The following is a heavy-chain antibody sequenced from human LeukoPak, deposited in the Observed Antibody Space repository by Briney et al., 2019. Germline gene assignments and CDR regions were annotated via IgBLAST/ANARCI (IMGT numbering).Heavy chain of an antibody. CDR2: MNPNSGNT. CDR1: GYTFTSYD. D-gene: IGHD3-10*01. CDR3: ARVQALLWFGELLRYYMDV. Sequence: SVKVSCQASGYTFTSYDINWVRQATGQGLEWMGWMNPNSGNTGYAQKFQGRVTMTRNTSISTAYMELSSLRSEDTAVYYCARVQALLWFGELLRYYMDVWGKGTTVTVSS. J-gene: IGHJ6*03. V-gene: IGHV1-8*01.